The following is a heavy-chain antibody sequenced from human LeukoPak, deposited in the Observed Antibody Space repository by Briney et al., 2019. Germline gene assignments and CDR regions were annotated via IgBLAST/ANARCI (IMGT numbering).Heavy chain of an antibody. CDR3: VRGLSISCGAYCYEYFQY. D-gene: IGHD2-21*01. V-gene: IGHV3-33*01. CDR1: GFTFSNHG. Sequence: GGSLRLSCAASGFTFSNHGMHWVRQAPGKGLEWVAVIVYDGSNEYYADSVKGRFTIFRDNSKNMLYLQMNSLRAEDTAVFYCVRGLSISCGAYCYEYFQYWGQGTLVTVSS. J-gene: IGHJ1*01. CDR2: IVYDGSNE.